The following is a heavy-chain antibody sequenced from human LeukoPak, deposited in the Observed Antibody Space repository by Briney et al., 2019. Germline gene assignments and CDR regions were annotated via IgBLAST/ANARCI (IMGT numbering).Heavy chain of an antibody. J-gene: IGHJ4*02. CDR2: FYSSGST. CDR1: GGSISGHC. CDR3: ARAFRYNFWSGYYTETYYFDS. D-gene: IGHD3-3*01. Sequence: SETLSLTCTVSGGSISGHCWSWIRQPPGERLEWIGYFYSSGSTNYNPSLKSRVTISVDSSKNQFSLEMTSVTAADTAVYYCARAFRYNFWSGYYTETYYFDSWGQGTLVTVSS. V-gene: IGHV4-59*11.